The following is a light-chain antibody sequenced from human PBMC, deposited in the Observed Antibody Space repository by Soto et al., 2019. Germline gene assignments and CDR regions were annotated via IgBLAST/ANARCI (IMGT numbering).Light chain of an antibody. V-gene: IGKV3-15*01. Sequence: EILLTQSPVTLSVSPGARATLSCRASQSLTSNLAWYQQRPGQAPRLLIYDTSTRGTDVPARFSGSGSGTECTLTIASLQSEDFAVYYCQQYNHRPRMLSFGGGTRVEL. J-gene: IGKJ4*01. CDR3: QQYNHRPRMLS. CDR2: DTS. CDR1: QSLTSN.